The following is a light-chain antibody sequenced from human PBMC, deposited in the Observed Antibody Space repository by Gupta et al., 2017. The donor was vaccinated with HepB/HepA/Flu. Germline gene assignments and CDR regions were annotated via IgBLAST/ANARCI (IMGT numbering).Light chain of an antibody. V-gene: IGKV1-39*01. CDR3: QHRHSTLWT. Sequence: IQMTQSPSSLSASVGDRVTITCRASQSISSYLDWYQQKPGKAPKLLIYAASSLKSGVPSRFSGSGSGTDFTLTISRLQPEDFANYYCQHRHSTLWTFGQGTKVEIK. CDR1: QSISSY. CDR2: AAS. J-gene: IGKJ1*01.